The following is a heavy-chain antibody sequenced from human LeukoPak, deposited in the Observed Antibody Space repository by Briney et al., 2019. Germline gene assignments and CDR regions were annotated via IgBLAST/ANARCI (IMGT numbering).Heavy chain of an antibody. CDR2: INPNSGGT. J-gene: IGHJ3*02. CDR1: GYTFTGYY. V-gene: IGHV1-2*02. D-gene: IGHD6-19*01. CDR3: ARDREAGDAFDI. Sequence: ASAKVPCKASGYTFTGYYMHWVRQAPGQGLEWMGWINPNSGGTNYAQKFQGRVTMTRDTSISTAYMELSRLRSDDTAVYYCARDREAGDAFDIWGQGTMVTVSS.